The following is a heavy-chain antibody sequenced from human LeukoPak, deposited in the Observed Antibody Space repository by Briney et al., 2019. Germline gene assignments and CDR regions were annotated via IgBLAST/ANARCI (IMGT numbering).Heavy chain of an antibody. CDR3: ARGGVYSQGAAYYYYYMDV. CDR2: IIPIFGTA. V-gene: IGHV1-69*06. CDR1: GGTFSSYA. D-gene: IGHD3-22*01. Sequence: SVKVSCKASGGTFSSYAISWVRQAPGQGLEWMGGIIPIFGTANYAQKFQGRVTITADKSTSTAYMELSSLRSEDTAVYYCARGGVYSQGAAYYYYYMDVWGKGTTVTVSS. J-gene: IGHJ6*03.